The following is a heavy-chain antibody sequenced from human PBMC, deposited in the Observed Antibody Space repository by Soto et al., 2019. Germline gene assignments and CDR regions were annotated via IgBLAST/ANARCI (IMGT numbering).Heavy chain of an antibody. V-gene: IGHV3-48*03. Sequence: GGAVRLSCASAVCSLSPSEMCWFRHAPGNGLEWASYIRPSGQPIFYAYCVRGRCTISRDNAQSSIYLQMISVSAQGAAVYYCARRASRWGQGTMVTVSS. CDR1: VCSLSPSE. J-gene: IGHJ3*01. CDR2: IRPSGQPI. CDR3: ARRASR.